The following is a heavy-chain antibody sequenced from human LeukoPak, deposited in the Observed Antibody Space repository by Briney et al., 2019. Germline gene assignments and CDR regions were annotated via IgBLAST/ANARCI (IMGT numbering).Heavy chain of an antibody. D-gene: IGHD3-22*01. V-gene: IGHV4-34*01. CDR2: INHSGST. Sequence: SETLSLTCAVYGGSFSGYYWSWIRQPPGKGLEWIGEINHSGSTNYNPSLKSRVAISVDTSKNQFSLKLSSVTAADTAVYYCARGYYDSSGYYPFDYWGQGTLVIVSS. J-gene: IGHJ4*02. CDR1: GGSFSGYY. CDR3: ARGYYDSSGYYPFDY.